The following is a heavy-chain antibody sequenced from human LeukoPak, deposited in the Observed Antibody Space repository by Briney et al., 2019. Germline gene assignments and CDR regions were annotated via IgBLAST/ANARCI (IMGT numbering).Heavy chain of an antibody. CDR3: AKVGGYYPFDY. Sequence: GRSLRLSCAASGFSFSTYAMHWVRQAPGKGLEWVSAISGSGGSTYYADSVKGRFTISRDNSKNTLYLQMNSLRAEDTAVYYCAKVGGYYPFDYWGQGTLVTVSS. D-gene: IGHD3-22*01. J-gene: IGHJ4*02. CDR1: GFSFSTYA. CDR2: ISGSGGST. V-gene: IGHV3-23*01.